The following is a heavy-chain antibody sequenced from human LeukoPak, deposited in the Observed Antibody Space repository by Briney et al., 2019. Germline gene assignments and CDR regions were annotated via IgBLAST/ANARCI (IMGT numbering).Heavy chain of an antibody. J-gene: IGHJ4*02. CDR1: GFIFSSYV. CDR2: IRSSGTST. Sequence: GGSLRLSCAASGFIFSSYVMGWVRQAPGKGLEWVSAIRSSGTSTYYADSVKGRFTISRDNSKNTLYLQMNSLRAEDTAVYYCAKGPLTEVAGTTWDSWGQGTLVTVSS. CDR3: AKGPLTEVAGTTWDS. D-gene: IGHD6-19*01. V-gene: IGHV3-23*01.